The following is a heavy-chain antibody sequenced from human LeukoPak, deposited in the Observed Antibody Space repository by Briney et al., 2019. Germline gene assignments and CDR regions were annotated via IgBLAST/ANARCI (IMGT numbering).Heavy chain of an antibody. D-gene: IGHD3-22*01. CDR2: VYYSGST. V-gene: IGHV4-59*01. CDR3: ARSTWLLDK. J-gene: IGHJ4*02. Sequence: KPSETLSLTCTVSGGSISPYYWSWIRQPPGEGLEWIGYVYYSGSTNYNPSLKSRVTISLDTSKNQFSLKLSSVTAADTAVYYCARSTWLLDKWGQGTLVTVSS. CDR1: GGSISPYY.